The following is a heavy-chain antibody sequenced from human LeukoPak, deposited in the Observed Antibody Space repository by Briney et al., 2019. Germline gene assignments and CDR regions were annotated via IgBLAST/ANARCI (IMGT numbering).Heavy chain of an antibody. V-gene: IGHV3-7*04. J-gene: IGHJ4*02. CDR2: IQQDGSDP. CDR1: GFTFSSYW. CDR3: ARNSYWAWDY. Sequence: PGGSLRLSCAASGFTFSSYWMTWIRQPPGKGLQWVANIQQDGSDPSYVDSVKGRFTISRDNAKNSLSLQMNSLRADDTAVYYCARNSYWAWDYWGQGTLVTVSS. D-gene: IGHD2-8*02.